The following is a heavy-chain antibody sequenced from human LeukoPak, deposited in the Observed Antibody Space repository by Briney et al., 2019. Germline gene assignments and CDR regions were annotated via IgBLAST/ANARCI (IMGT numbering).Heavy chain of an antibody. CDR2: FDPEDGET. V-gene: IGHV1-24*01. J-gene: IGHJ3*02. Sequence: DSVKVSCKVSGYTLTELSMHWVRQAPGKGLEWMGGFDPEDGETIYAQKFQGRVTMTEDTSTDTAYMELSSLRSEDTAVYYCATWASGIDAFDIWGQGTMVTVSS. CDR3: ATWASGIDAFDI. D-gene: IGHD1-26*01. CDR1: GYTLTELS.